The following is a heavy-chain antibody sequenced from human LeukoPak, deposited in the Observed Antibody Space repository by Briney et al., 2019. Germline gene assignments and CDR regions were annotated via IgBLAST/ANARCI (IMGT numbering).Heavy chain of an antibody. D-gene: IGHD6-13*01. J-gene: IGHJ6*02. CDR3: AREGTAAEMYYYGMDV. V-gene: IGHV3-21*01. CDR2: ISSSSSYI. Sequence: GGSLRLFCAASGFTFSSYSMNWVRQAPGKGLEWVSSISSSSSYIYYADSVKGRFTISRDNAKNSLYLQMNSLRAEDTAVYYCAREGTAAEMYYYGMDVWGQGTTVTVSS. CDR1: GFTFSSYS.